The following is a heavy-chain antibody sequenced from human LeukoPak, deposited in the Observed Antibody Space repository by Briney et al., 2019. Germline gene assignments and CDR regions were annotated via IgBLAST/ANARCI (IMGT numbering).Heavy chain of an antibody. J-gene: IGHJ6*03. CDR3: ATYSNSRPYYYYMDV. D-gene: IGHD6-13*01. CDR2: IYYSGST. CDR1: GGSISSYY. Sequence: SETLSLTCTVSGGSISSYYWSWIRQPPGKGLEWIGYIYYSGSTNYNPSLKSRVTISVDTSKNQFSLKLSSVTAADTAVYYCATYSNSRPYYYYMDVWGKGTTVTVSS. V-gene: IGHV4-59*01.